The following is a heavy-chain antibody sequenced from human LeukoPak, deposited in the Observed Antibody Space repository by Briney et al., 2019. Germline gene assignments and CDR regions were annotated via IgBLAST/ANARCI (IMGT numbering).Heavy chain of an antibody. D-gene: IGHD3-22*01. Sequence: SVKVSCKASGGTFSSYAISWVRRAPGQGLEWMGRIIPILGIANYAQKFQGRVTITADKSTSTAYMELSSLRSEDTAVYYCARDSYYYDSGGYCYTAPGAGYWGQGTLVTVSS. V-gene: IGHV1-69*04. J-gene: IGHJ4*02. CDR1: GGTFSSYA. CDR3: ARDSYYYDSGGYCYTAPGAGY. CDR2: IIPILGIA.